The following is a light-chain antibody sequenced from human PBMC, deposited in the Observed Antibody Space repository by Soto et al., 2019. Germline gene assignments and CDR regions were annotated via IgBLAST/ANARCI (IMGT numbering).Light chain of an antibody. CDR2: EVT. J-gene: IGLJ1*01. Sequence: QSALTQPASVSGSPGQSIAITCTGTSSDIGAYSYVSWYQQHPDKAPKLIIYEVTHRPSGVSDRFSGSKSDNTAFLTISGLRTDDEAYYYCSSYTSSSTYLFGTGTKLTVL. V-gene: IGLV2-14*03. CDR3: SSYTSSSTYL. CDR1: SSDIGAYSY.